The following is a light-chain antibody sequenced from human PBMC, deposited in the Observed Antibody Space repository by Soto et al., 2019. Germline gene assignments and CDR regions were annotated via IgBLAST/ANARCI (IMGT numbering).Light chain of an antibody. J-gene: IGKJ1*01. CDR3: QQYNRYFKS. Sequence: DIQMTQSPSTLSASVGDRVTITCRASQSISSWLAWYQQKPGKAPKLLIYDASSLESGVPSRFSGSGSGTEFTLTISSLQPDDFATYYCQQYNRYFKSFGQGTKVDIK. CDR1: QSISSW. V-gene: IGKV1-5*01. CDR2: DAS.